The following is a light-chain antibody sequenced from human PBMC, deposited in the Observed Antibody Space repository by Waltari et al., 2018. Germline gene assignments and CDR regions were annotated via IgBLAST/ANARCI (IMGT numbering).Light chain of an antibody. CDR3: CSYAGSFVWV. V-gene: IGLV2-11*01. CDR1: PRSVGYYYY. J-gene: IGLJ3*02. CDR2: GVS. Sequence: QSALTQPRSVSGSPGQSVTISCTGRPRSVGYYYYVSWYQQHPGKAPEVWIYGVSRRPSGIPDRFSGSKSGNTASLTISGLRAEDEADYYCCSYAGSFVWVFGGGTTLSV.